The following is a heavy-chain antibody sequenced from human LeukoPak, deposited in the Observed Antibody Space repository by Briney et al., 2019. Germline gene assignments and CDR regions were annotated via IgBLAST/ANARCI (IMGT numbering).Heavy chain of an antibody. Sequence: PGGSLRLSCAASGFTFSSYAMSWVRQAPGKGLEWVSAISGSGGSTYYADSVKGRFTISRDNSKNTLYLQMNTLRAEDTAVYYCAKMDTALDAFDIWGQGTMVTVSS. D-gene: IGHD5-18*01. CDR2: ISGSGGST. V-gene: IGHV3-23*01. J-gene: IGHJ3*02. CDR1: GFTFSSYA. CDR3: AKMDTALDAFDI.